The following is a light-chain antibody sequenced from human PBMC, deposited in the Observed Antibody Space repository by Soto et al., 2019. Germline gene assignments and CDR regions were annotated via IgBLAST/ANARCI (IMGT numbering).Light chain of an antibody. Sequence: EKLLPQSPATLSLSPGERATLSCRASRSVSSSYLAWYQQKPGQAPRLLIYGASSRATGIPDRFSGSGSGTDFTLTISRLEPEDFAVYYCQQYGSSPRTFGEGTKVDI. CDR1: RSVSSSY. J-gene: IGKJ4*01. V-gene: IGKV3-20*01. CDR3: QQYGSSPRT. CDR2: GAS.